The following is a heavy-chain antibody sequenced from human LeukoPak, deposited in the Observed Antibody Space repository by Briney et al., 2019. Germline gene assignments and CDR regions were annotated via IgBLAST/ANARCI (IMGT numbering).Heavy chain of an antibody. CDR3: TTCSSTSCYYYYYMDV. Sequence: PGGSLRLSCAASGFTFSNSWMSWVRQAPGKGLEWVGRIKSKTDGGTTDYAAPVKGRFTISRDDSKNTLYLQMNSLKTEDTAVYYCTTCSSTSCYYYYYMDVWGKGTTVTISS. D-gene: IGHD2-2*01. J-gene: IGHJ6*03. V-gene: IGHV3-15*01. CDR1: GFTFSNSW. CDR2: IKSKTDGGTT.